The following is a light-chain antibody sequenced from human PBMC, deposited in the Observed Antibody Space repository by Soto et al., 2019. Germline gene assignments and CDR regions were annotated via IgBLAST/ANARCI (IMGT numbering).Light chain of an antibody. V-gene: IGKV3-11*01. CDR1: RSVRSY. J-gene: IGKJ4*01. CDR2: DAS. CDR3: QQRSSWPPVLT. Sequence: EIVLTQSPATLSLSPGARATLSCRASRSVRSYLAWYQQKPGQAPRLLIYDASKRATGIPARFSGSGSETDVTLSISSLEPEDVAVYYWQQRSSWPPVLTFGGGTKVEIK.